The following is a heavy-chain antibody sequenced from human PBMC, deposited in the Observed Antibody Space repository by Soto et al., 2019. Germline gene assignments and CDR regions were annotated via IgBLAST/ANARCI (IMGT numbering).Heavy chain of an antibody. D-gene: IGHD4-17*01. V-gene: IGHV3-30*03. CDR1: EFTFSNYA. CDR3: ARGPSYSDSYFDH. J-gene: IGHJ4*02. CDR2: ISYDGNNK. Sequence: QVQLVESGGGAVQPGGSRRLSCAASEFTFSNYAMHCVRQAPGKGLQWLAVISYDGNNKYYADSVEGRFTISRDNSKNTVYLQMNSLILEDTAVYYCARGPSYSDSYFDHWGQGTLVTVSS.